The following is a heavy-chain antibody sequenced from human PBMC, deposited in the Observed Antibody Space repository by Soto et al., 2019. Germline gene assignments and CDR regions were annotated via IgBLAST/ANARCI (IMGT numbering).Heavy chain of an antibody. D-gene: IGHD2-8*02. CDR3: ARGMTPPGAPAWYYFDS. J-gene: IGHJ4*02. CDR2: FSLSGTT. V-gene: IGHV4-4*07. CDR1: GASITGSSY. Sequence: SETLSLTCTVSGASITGSSYWSWIWQPAGKGLEWIGRFSLSGTTNYNPSLRSRVTMSVDVSKNQFSLRLTSVTAADTALYYCARGMTPPGAPAWYYFDSWGQGTLVTVSS.